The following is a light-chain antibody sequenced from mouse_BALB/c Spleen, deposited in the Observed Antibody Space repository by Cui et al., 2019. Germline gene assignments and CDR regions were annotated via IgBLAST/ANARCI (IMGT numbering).Light chain of an antibody. V-gene: IGKV14-111*01. CDR3: LQYDEFPTWT. CDR2: RAN. Sequence: DIKMTQSPSSMYASLGERVTITCKASQDINSYLSWFQQKPGKSPKTLIYRANRLVDGVPSRFSGSGSRQDYSLTISSLEYEDMGIYYCLQYDEFPTWTFGGGTKLEIK. CDR1: QDINSY. J-gene: IGKJ1*01.